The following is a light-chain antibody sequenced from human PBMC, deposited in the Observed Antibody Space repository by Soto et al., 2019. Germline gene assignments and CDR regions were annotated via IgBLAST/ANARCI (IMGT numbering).Light chain of an antibody. CDR2: AAS. J-gene: IGKJ1*01. V-gene: IGKV1-39*01. Sequence: DIQMTQSPSSLSASVGDRVTITCGASQSISSYLNWYQQKPGKAPKLLIYAASSLQSGVPSRFSGSGSGTEFTLTISSLKTDDFATYYCQQYNSNSWTFGQGTKVDIK. CDR1: QSISSY. CDR3: QQYNSNSWT.